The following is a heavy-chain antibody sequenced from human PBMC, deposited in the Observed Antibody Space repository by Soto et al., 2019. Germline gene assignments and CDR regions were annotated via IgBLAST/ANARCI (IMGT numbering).Heavy chain of an antibody. J-gene: IGHJ4*02. Sequence: SETLSLTCTVSGGSIIIYNWSWIRQPPGKGLEWIGYIYYSGSTNYNPSLKSRVTISVDTSKNQFSLRLSSVTAADTAVYYCARRYGDCFDYWGQGTLVTVSS. V-gene: IGHV4-59*08. CDR1: GGSIIIYN. D-gene: IGHD4-17*01. CDR3: ARRYGDCFDY. CDR2: IYYSGST.